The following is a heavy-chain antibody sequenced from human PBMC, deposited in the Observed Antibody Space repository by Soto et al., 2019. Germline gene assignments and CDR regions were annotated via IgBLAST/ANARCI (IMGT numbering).Heavy chain of an antibody. CDR2: IYSGGST. D-gene: IGHD5-12*01. Sequence: EVQLVESGGGLIQPGGSLRLSCAASGFTVSSNYMSWVRQAPGKGLEWVSVIYSGGSTYYADSVKGRFTISRDNSKNTLYLQMNSLRAEDTAVYYCARDQGDGYNFGFDYWGQGTQVTVSS. V-gene: IGHV3-53*01. J-gene: IGHJ4*02. CDR3: ARDQGDGYNFGFDY. CDR1: GFTVSSNY.